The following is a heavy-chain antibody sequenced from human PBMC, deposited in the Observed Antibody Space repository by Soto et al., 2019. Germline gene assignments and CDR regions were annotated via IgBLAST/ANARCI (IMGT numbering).Heavy chain of an antibody. CDR2: LIVILGTT. CDR3: ASGYYDSSGYSIDY. V-gene: IGHV1-69*01. Sequence: QVQLVQSGAEVRKPGSSVKVSCQSFGGSFSSYAFSWVRQAPGQGLEWMGGLIVILGTTNYAQKFKGRVPFTADESTSTAYMEVSSLESEDTAIYYCASGYYDSSGYSIDYWGQGTQVTVSS. CDR1: GGSFSSYA. D-gene: IGHD3-22*01. J-gene: IGHJ4*02.